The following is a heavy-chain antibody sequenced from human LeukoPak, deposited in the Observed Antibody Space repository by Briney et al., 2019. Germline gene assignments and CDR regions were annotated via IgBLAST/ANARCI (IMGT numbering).Heavy chain of an antibody. Sequence: SETLSLTCTVSGGSISSSSYYWGWIRQPPGKGLEWIGCIYYSGSTYYNPSLKSRVTISVDTSKNQFSLKLSSVTAADTAVYYCATFPRYCSSTSCYAPFDYWGQGTLVTVSS. CDR2: IYYSGST. CDR1: GGSISSSSYY. D-gene: IGHD2-2*01. J-gene: IGHJ4*02. V-gene: IGHV4-39*01. CDR3: ATFPRYCSSTSCYAPFDY.